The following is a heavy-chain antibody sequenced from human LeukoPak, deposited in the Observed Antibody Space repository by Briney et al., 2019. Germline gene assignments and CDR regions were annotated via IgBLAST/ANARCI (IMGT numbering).Heavy chain of an antibody. CDR1: GYTFTGYY. D-gene: IGHD5-18*01. J-gene: IGHJ4*02. Sequence: ASVKVSCKASGYTFTGYYMHWVRQAPGQGLEWMGWINPNSGGTNYAQKFQGRVTMTRDTSISTAYMELSRLRSDDTAVYYCARLSLPVVYSYGFLDYWGQGTLVTVSS. CDR3: ARLSLPVVYSYGFLDY. V-gene: IGHV1-2*02. CDR2: INPNSGGT.